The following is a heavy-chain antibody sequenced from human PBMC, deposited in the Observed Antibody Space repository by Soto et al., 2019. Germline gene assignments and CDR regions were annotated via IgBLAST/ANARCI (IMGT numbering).Heavy chain of an antibody. V-gene: IGHV3-21*01. Sequence: GGSLRLSCAASGFTFSSYSMNWVRQAPGKGLEWVSSISSSSSYIYHADSVKGRFTISRDNAKNSLYLQMNSLRAEDTAVYYCARGYYDSSGYTDYWGQGTLVTVSS. J-gene: IGHJ4*02. D-gene: IGHD3-22*01. CDR2: ISSSSSYI. CDR1: GFTFSSYS. CDR3: ARGYYDSSGYTDY.